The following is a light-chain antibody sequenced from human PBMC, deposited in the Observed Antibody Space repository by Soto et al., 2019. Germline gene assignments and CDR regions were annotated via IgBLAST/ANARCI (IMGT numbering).Light chain of an antibody. CDR3: QHYNSYSEA. CDR1: ESIRTW. J-gene: IGKJ1*01. Sequence: DIQMTQSPSTLSASVGYRFTITCRASESIRTWLAWYQHKPGKAPKFLIYDASTLESGVPSRFSGSGSGTEFTLTISSLQPDDFATYYCQHYNSYSEAFGQGTKGDIK. V-gene: IGKV1-5*01. CDR2: DAS.